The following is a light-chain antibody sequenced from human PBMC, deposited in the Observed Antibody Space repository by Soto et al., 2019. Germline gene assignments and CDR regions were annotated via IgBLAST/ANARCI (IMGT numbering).Light chain of an antibody. CDR1: PGISNY. CDR2: AAS. J-gene: IGKJ1*01. Sequence: DIQMTQSPSSLSASVGDRVTITCRASPGISNYLAWYQQKPGKVPKLLIYAASALQSGVPSRISGSGSGTEFTLAISSLQPEDVATYYCQKYNSAPKTFGQGTRVEIK. CDR3: QKYNSAPKT. V-gene: IGKV1-27*01.